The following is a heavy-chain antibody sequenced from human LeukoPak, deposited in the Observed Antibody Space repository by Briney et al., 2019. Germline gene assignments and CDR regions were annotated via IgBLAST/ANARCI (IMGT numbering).Heavy chain of an antibody. CDR3: ARDAESWLRWFDP. CDR2: INHSGST. CDR1: GGSFSGYY. V-gene: IGHV4-34*01. D-gene: IGHD5-12*01. Sequence: SETLSLTCAVYGGSFSGYYWSWVRQPPGKGLEWIGEINHSGSTNYNPSLTSRVTISVDTSKNQFSLKLSSVPAADTAVYYCARDAESWLRWFDPWGQGTLVTVSS. J-gene: IGHJ5*02.